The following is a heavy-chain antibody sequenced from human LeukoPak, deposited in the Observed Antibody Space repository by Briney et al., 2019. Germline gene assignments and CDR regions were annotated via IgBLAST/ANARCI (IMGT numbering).Heavy chain of an antibody. D-gene: IGHD1-26*01. V-gene: IGHV3-53*01. CDR3: AIAQSWDELFDS. CDR1: GIAVIGNY. J-gene: IGHJ4*02. Sequence: GGSLRLSCAPSGIAVIGNYMSWVRQPPGKGLEWVSFISINTDTFYADSVRGRFTISRDSSKNTLFLQMNSLRDEDSAVYYCAIAQSWDELFDSWGQGTLVTVSS. CDR2: ISINTDT.